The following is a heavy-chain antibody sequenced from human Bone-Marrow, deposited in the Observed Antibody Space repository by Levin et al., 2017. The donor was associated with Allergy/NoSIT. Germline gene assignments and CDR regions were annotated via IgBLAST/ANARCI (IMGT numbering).Heavy chain of an antibody. CDR1: GASISSYH. CDR2: IYYSGST. D-gene: IGHD2-21*02. CDR3: AKDRVVTSSGTYYYSGMAV. Sequence: SQTLSLTCIVSGASISSYHWSWIRQPPGKGLEWIGYIYYSGSTNYNPSLKSRVTMSVDTSRNQFSLTLNSVSAADTAVYYCAKDRVVTSSGTYYYSGMAVWGQGITVSVSS. V-gene: IGHV4-59*01. J-gene: IGHJ6*02.